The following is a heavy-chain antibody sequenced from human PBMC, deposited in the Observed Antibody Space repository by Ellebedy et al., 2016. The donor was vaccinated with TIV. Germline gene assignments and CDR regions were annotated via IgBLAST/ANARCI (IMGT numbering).Heavy chain of an antibody. CDR2: VRSDGTTK. J-gene: IGHJ6*02. V-gene: IGHV3-30*02. Sequence: GGSLRLSCATSGFSVSGMHWVRQAPGQGLEWVAFVRSDGTTKYYLDSVQGRFTISRDSSKNTLDLQMSSLRAEDTGVYYCVKGAYPVPTVMAVWGQGTMVTVSS. D-gene: IGHD3-16*01. CDR1: GFSVSG. CDR3: VKGAYPVPTVMAV.